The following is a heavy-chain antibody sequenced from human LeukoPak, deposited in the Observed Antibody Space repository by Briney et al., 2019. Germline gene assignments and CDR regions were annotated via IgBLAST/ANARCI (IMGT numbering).Heavy chain of an antibody. Sequence: PSETLSLTCSVSGGSISSDYWSWIRRPPGKGLEWIGYIYNGGSTKYNSSLKSRVTISADTSNNQFSLKLSSVTAADTAVYYCARGAVWFDWLGGYHMDVWGKGTTVTVSS. CDR3: ARGAVWFDWLGGYHMDV. CDR1: GGSISSDY. CDR2: IYNGGST. V-gene: IGHV4-59*01. J-gene: IGHJ6*03. D-gene: IGHD3-9*01.